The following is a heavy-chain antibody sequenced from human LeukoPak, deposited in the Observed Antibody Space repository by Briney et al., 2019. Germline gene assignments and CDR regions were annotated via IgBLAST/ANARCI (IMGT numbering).Heavy chain of an antibody. CDR3: ARGSKGSTIEDDIILDYYMDV. Sequence: PGGSLRLSCAASGFTFSSYWMHWVRQAPGKGLVWVSRINTDGSSTSYADSVKGRFTISRDNAKNTLYLQMNSLRAEDTAVYYCARGSKGSTIEDDIILDYYMDVWGKGTTVTVSS. CDR1: GFTFSSYW. CDR2: INTDGSST. V-gene: IGHV3-74*01. J-gene: IGHJ6*03. D-gene: IGHD2-2*01.